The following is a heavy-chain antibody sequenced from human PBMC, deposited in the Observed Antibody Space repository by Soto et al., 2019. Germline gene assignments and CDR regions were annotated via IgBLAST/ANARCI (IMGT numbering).Heavy chain of an antibody. CDR2: ISGTGYT. V-gene: IGHV3-23*01. CDR3: ATLYDYVWGSYRRPPYDFDY. CDR1: GFTFGTYA. J-gene: IGHJ4*02. D-gene: IGHD3-16*02. Sequence: EVQLLESGGTLVQPGGSLRLSYAASGFTFGTYAMTWVRQAPGKGLEWVSAISGTGYTYYADSVRGRFTVSRDNSENTQYLQMNNLRAEDTAVYYCATLYDYVWGSYRRPPYDFDYWGQGTLVTVSS.